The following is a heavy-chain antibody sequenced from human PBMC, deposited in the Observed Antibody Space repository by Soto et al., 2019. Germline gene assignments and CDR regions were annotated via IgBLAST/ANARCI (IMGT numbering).Heavy chain of an antibody. CDR2: IYYSGST. CDR1: GGSISSSRYY. V-gene: IGHV4-39*01. J-gene: IGHJ6*03. D-gene: IGHD3-3*01. CDR3: ARHGGGTYYDFWSGYLEFYYMDV. Sequence: KTSETLSLPCTVSGGSISSSRYYWGWIRQPTGKGLERIGSIYYSGSTYYNPSLKSRVTISVDTSKNQFSLKLSSVTVADTAVYYCARHGGGTYYDFWSGYLEFYYMDVWGKGTTVTVSS.